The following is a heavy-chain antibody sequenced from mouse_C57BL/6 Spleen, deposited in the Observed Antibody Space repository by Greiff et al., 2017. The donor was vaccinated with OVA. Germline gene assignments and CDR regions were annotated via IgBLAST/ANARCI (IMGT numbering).Heavy chain of an antibody. Sequence: VQLQQSGSELRSPGSSVKLSCKDFDSEVFPIAYMSWVRQKPGHGFEWIGGILPSIGRTIYGEKFEDKATLDADTLSNTAYLELNSLTSEDSAIYYCARKGPYYDYDRVWFAYWGQGTLVTVSA. J-gene: IGHJ3*01. V-gene: IGHV15-2*01. CDR3: ARKGPYYDYDRVWFAY. CDR1: DSEVFPIAY. CDR2: ILPSIGRT. D-gene: IGHD2-4*01.